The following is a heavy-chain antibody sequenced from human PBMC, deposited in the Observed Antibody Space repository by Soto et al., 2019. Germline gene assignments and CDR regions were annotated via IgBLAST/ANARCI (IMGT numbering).Heavy chain of an antibody. V-gene: IGHV3-9*01. J-gene: IGHJ4*01. CDR2: ISWDSGSI. Sequence: EVQLVESGGGLIQPGRSLRLSCAASGFTFDNYAMHWVRQAPGKGLEWVSGISWDSGSIDYADSVRGRFTISRDNARNSLYLRMSSLRPEDTALYYCAKDAAYYFDYWGQEPWSPSPQ. CDR3: AKDAAYYFDY. CDR1: GFTFDNYA. D-gene: IGHD6-25*01.